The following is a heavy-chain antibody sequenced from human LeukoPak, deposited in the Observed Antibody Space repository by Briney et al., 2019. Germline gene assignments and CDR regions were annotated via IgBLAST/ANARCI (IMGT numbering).Heavy chain of an antibody. J-gene: IGHJ4*02. V-gene: IGHV3-9*01. D-gene: IGHD6-13*01. Sequence: GRSLRLSCAASGFTFDDYAMHWVRQAPGKGLEWVSGISWNSGSIGYADSVKGRFTISRDNAKNSLYLQVNSLRAEDTALYYCAKVESSSWTALDYWGQGTLVTVSS. CDR2: ISWNSGSI. CDR3: AKVESSSWTALDY. CDR1: GFTFDDYA.